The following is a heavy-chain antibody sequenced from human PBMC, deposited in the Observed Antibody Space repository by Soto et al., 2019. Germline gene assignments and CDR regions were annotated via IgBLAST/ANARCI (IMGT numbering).Heavy chain of an antibody. CDR3: AKDIRPYDCIVTSCYSPPYYYYYGMDV. CDR2: TSFDGSNT. CDR1: GCTCSSSG. J-gene: IGHJ6*02. D-gene: IGHD2-2*02. Sequence: SVRGSCAAPGCTCSSSGMHWVRQAPGKGLEWVALTSFDGSNTYYADSVKGRFTISRDNSKNTLYLQMNSLRIEDTAVYYCAKDIRPYDCIVTSCYSPPYYYYYGMDVWGQGTTVTVSS. V-gene: IGHV3-30*18.